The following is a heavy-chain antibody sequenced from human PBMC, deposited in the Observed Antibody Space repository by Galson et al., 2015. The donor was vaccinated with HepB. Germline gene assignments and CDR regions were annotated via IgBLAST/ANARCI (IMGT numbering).Heavy chain of an antibody. CDR2: ISSSSSTI. Sequence: SLRLSCAASGFTFSSYSMNWVRQAPGKGLEWVSYISSSSSTIYYADSVKGRFTISRDNAKNSLYLQMNSLRDEDTAVYYCARDSIGGSYYHVSRPFDYWGQGTLVTVSS. V-gene: IGHV3-48*02. D-gene: IGHD1-26*01. J-gene: IGHJ4*02. CDR3: ARDSIGGSYYHVSRPFDY. CDR1: GFTFSSYS.